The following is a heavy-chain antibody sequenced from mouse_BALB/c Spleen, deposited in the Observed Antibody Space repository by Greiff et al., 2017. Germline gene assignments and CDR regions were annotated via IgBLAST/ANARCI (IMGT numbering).Heavy chain of an antibody. J-gene: IGHJ2*01. Sequence: EVKLQESGPELVKPGASVKMSCKASGYTFTSYVMHWVKQKPGQGLEWIGYINPYNDGTKYNEKFKGKATLTSDKSSSTAYMELSSLTSEDSAVYYCARDGFITTVVYFDYWGQGTTLTVSS. V-gene: IGHV1-14*01. CDR2: INPYNDGT. CDR1: GYTFTSYV. CDR3: ARDGFITTVVYFDY. D-gene: IGHD1-1*01.